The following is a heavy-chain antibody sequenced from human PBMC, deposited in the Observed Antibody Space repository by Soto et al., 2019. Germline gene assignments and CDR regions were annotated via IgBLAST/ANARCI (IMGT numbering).Heavy chain of an antibody. CDR1: GFTFSDYA. CDR2: VSHDGRNT. Sequence: VQLVESGGGLVQPGSSLRLSCAASGFTFSDYAMHWFRQAPGKGLEWVAVVSHDGRNTHYADSVKGRFTISRDSSKNTVSLEMTSLRDEDTAVYYCAKGGRQWLVTSDFNYWGQGALVTVSS. J-gene: IGHJ4*02. D-gene: IGHD6-19*01. V-gene: IGHV3-30*18. CDR3: AKGGRQWLVTSDFNY.